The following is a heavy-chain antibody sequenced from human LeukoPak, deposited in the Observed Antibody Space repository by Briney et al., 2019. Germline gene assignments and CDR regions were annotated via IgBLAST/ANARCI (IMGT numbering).Heavy chain of an antibody. J-gene: IGHJ4*02. V-gene: IGHV3-33*08. Sequence: LVKSGGGVVQPGRSLRLSCAASGFTFSSSGMHWVRQAPGKGLEWVAVIWSDGSKEYYADSVKGRFSISRDNSRNTVYVQMNSLRVEDTAIYYCARVFCTGGSCYGPFDYWGQGTLVTASS. CDR3: ARVFCTGGSCYGPFDY. CDR2: IWSDGSKE. CDR1: GFTFSSSG. D-gene: IGHD2-15*01.